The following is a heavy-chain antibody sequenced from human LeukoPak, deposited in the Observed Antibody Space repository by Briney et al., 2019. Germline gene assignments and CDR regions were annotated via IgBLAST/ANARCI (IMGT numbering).Heavy chain of an antibody. D-gene: IGHD3-16*01. V-gene: IGHV3-21*01. J-gene: IGHJ4*02. CDR2: ISSSSSYI. CDR3: AKEPGEGGSAFDY. CDR1: GFTFSSYS. Sequence: GGSLRLSCAASGFTFSSYSMNRVRQAPGKGLEWVSSISSSSSYIYYADSVKGRFTISRDNAKNSLYLQMSSLTIEDTAVYYCAKEPGEGGSAFDYWGQGTLVTVYS.